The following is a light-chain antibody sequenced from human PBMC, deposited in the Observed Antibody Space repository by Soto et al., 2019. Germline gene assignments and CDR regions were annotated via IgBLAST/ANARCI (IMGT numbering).Light chain of an antibody. J-gene: IGLJ1*01. CDR3: QTWGTGIHYV. V-gene: IGLV4-69*01. Sequence: QSVLTQSPSASASLGASVKLTCTLSSGHSSYAIAWHQQQPEKGPRYLMKLNSDGSHSKGDGIPDRFSGSSSGAERYLTIPSLQSDDEADYYCQTWGTGIHYVFGTGTKLTVL. CDR2: LNSDGSH. CDR1: SGHSSYA.